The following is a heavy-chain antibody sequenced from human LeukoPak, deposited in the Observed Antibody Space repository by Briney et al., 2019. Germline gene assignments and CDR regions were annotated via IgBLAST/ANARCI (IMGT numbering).Heavy chain of an antibody. J-gene: IGHJ4*02. CDR1: GFTFSSYW. V-gene: IGHV3-7*01. Sequence: GGSLRLSCAASGFTFSSYWMSWVRQAPGKGLEWVANIKQDGSEKYYVDSVKGRFTISRDNVKNSLYLQMNSLRAEDTAVYYCARDQVAAATDYWGQGTLVTVSS. D-gene: IGHD6-13*01. CDR3: ARDQVAAATDY. CDR2: IKQDGSEK.